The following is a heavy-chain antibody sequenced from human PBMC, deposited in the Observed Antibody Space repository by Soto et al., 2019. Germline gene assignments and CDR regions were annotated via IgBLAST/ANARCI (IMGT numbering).Heavy chain of an antibody. CDR3: ARLYSSGGRYGMDV. Sequence: QVQLVQSGAEVKKPGASVNVSCKASGYTFTGYYLHWVRQAPGHGLEWVGWVNPYSGGTKYAQKLQGRVTMTGDSSMSTVYMELTRLRSEDSAVYFCARLYSSGGRYGMDVWGQGTTVTVSS. J-gene: IGHJ6*02. D-gene: IGHD5-18*01. V-gene: IGHV1-2*02. CDR2: VNPYSGGT. CDR1: GYTFTGYY.